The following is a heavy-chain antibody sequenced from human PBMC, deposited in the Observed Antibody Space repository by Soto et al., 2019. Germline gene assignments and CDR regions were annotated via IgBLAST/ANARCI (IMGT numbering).Heavy chain of an antibody. CDR1: GFTFSSYE. V-gene: IGHV3-48*03. CDR2: ISSSGSTI. J-gene: IGHJ5*02. Sequence: EVQLVESGGGLVQPGGSLRLSCAASGFTFSSYEMNWVRQAPGKGLEWVSYISSSGSTIYYADSVKGRFTISRDNAKNSLYLQMNSLRAEDTAVYYCARDHTSQYYDFWSGYYSDGRFDPWGQGTLVTVSS. CDR3: ARDHTSQYYDFWSGYYSDGRFDP. D-gene: IGHD3-3*01.